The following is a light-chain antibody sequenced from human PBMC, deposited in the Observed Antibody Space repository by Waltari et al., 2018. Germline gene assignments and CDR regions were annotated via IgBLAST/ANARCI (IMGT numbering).Light chain of an antibody. V-gene: IGLV2-11*01. CDR3: CSYAGTYTYV. Sequence: QSALTQPRSVSGSPGQSVTISCTGTSSAVGGYNYVSWYQQHPGKAPKFMIYDVNKRPSGVPDRFAGSKSGNTASLTISGLQTEDEADYYCCSYAGTYTYVFGTGTRVTVL. CDR1: SSAVGGYNY. J-gene: IGLJ1*01. CDR2: DVN.